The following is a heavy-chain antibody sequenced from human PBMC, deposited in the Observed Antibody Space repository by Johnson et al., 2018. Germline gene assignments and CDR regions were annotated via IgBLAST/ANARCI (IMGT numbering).Heavy chain of an antibody. CDR2: ISYDGSNK. V-gene: IGHV3-30-3*01. Sequence: QVQLVESGGGVVQPGRSXRLSCAASGFTFSSYAMHWVRQAPGKGLEWVAVISYDGSNKYYADSVKGRFTISRDNAKNSLYLQMNSLRAEDTAVYYCAIGTTDAFDIWGQGTMVTVSS. CDR3: AIGTTDAFDI. CDR1: GFTFSSYA. D-gene: IGHD1-1*01. J-gene: IGHJ3*02.